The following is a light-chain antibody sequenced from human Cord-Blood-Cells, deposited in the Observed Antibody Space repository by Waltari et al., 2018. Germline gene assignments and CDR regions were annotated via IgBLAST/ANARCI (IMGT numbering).Light chain of an antibody. CDR1: ALPKKY. CDR2: KDS. V-gene: IGLV3-16*01. Sequence: SYELTQPPSVSVSLGQMARITCSGEALPKKYAYWYQQKPGQFPVLVIYKDSERPSGIPERFSRSSSGTIVTLTISGVQAEDEADYYCLSADSSGTWVFGGGTKLTVL. CDR3: LSADSSGTWV. J-gene: IGLJ3*02.